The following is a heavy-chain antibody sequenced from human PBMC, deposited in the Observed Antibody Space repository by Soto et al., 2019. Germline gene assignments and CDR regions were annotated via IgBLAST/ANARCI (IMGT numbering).Heavy chain of an antibody. CDR2: ASASGRSR. CDR1: GIEFSNYA. Sequence: GGSLRLSCVGSGIEFSNYAMSWVRQAPGKGLEWVSIASASGRSRYHADSVKGRFTISRDNSKNTLYPHMTNLRAEDTAVYYCAKDGNWLDVYYDVWGQGTPVTVSS. V-gene: IGHV3-23*01. CDR3: AKDGNWLDVYYDV. D-gene: IGHD3-16*01. J-gene: IGHJ4*02.